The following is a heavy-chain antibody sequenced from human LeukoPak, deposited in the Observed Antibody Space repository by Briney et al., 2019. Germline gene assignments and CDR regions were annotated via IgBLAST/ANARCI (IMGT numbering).Heavy chain of an antibody. Sequence: GESLKISCKGSGYRFASYWIGWVRQMPGKGLEFVGIIYPGDSDTRYSPSFQGQVTISADKSISTAYLQWSSLKASDTAMYYCARRTIDIVATISAFDIWGQGTMVTVSS. V-gene: IGHV5-51*01. CDR3: ARRTIDIVATISAFDI. CDR1: GYRFASYW. CDR2: IYPGDSDT. J-gene: IGHJ3*02. D-gene: IGHD5-12*01.